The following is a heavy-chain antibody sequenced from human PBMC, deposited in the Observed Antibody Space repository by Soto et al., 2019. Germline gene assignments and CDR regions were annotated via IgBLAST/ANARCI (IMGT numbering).Heavy chain of an antibody. Sequence: TSETLSLTCAVYGGSFSGYYWSWIRQPPGKGLEWIGEINHSGSTNYNPSLKSRVTISVDTSKNQFSLKLSSVTAADTAVYYCARPQLGTAGDYWGQGTLVTVSS. V-gene: IGHV4-34*01. J-gene: IGHJ4*02. D-gene: IGHD1-1*01. CDR2: INHSGST. CDR1: GGSFSGYY. CDR3: ARPQLGTAGDY.